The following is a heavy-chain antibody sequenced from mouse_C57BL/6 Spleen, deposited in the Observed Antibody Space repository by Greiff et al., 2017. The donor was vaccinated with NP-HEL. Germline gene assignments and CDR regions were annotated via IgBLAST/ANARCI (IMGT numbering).Heavy chain of an antibody. CDR1: GFNIKDDY. CDR2: IDPENGDT. J-gene: IGHJ2*01. D-gene: IGHD3-2*02. CDR3: TTGDSSGYYFDY. V-gene: IGHV14-4*01. Sequence: EVQLQQSGAELVRPGASVKLSCTASGFNIKDDYMHWVKQRPEQGLEWIGWIDPENGDTEYASKFQGKATITADTSSTTADLPLSSLTSEDTAVYYCTTGDSSGYYFDYWGQGTTLTVSS.